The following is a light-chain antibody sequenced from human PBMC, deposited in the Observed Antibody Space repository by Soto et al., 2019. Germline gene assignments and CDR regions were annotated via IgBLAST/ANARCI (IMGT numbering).Light chain of an antibody. Sequence: QSALTQPRSVSGSPGQSVTISCTGTSSDVGGYDYVSWYQQHPGKAPKLMIFDVTKRPSGVPDRFSGSKSGNTASLTISGLQAVDEAHYSCCSYAGSFYVFGSGTQLTVL. CDR1: SSDVGGYDY. V-gene: IGLV2-11*01. J-gene: IGLJ7*01. CDR2: DVT. CDR3: CSYAGSFYV.